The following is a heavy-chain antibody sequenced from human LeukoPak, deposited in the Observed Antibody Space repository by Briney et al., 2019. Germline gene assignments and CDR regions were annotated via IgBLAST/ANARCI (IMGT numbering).Heavy chain of an antibody. J-gene: IGHJ5*02. CDR2: IIPIFGTA. Sequence: ASVKVSRKASGGTFSSYAISWVRQAPGQGLEWMGGIIPIFGTANYAQKFQGRVTITTDESTSTAYMELSSLRSEDTAVYYCAGEVQLERENWFDPWGQGTLVTVSS. D-gene: IGHD1-1*01. V-gene: IGHV1-69*05. CDR1: GGTFSSYA. CDR3: AGEVQLERENWFDP.